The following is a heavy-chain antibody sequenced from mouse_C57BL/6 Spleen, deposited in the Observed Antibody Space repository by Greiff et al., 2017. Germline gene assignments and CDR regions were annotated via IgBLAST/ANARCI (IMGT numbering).Heavy chain of an antibody. D-gene: IGHD1-1*01. CDR2: ISSGSSTI. CDR3: APQGSSYWYFDV. CDR1: GFTFSDYG. Sequence: EVKLMESGGGLVKPGGSLKLSCAASGFTFSDYGMHWVRQAPEKGLEWVAYISSGSSTIYYADTVKGRFTISRDNAKNTLFLQMTSLRSEDTAMYYCAPQGSSYWYFDVWGTGTTVTVSS. V-gene: IGHV5-17*01. J-gene: IGHJ1*03.